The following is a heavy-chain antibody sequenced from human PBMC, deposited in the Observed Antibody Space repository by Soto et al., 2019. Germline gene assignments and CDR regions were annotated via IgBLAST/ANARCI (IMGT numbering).Heavy chain of an antibody. V-gene: IGHV4-4*02. CDR3: ASADFDY. Sequence: QVQLQESGPGLVKPSGTLSLTCAVSDGSISSSNWWNWVRQPPGKGLEWIGEIYPGGSINYNPSLKSRLTISVDKSKNQISLNLTSGTAADTAVYYCASADFDYWGQGTLVTVSS. J-gene: IGHJ4*02. CDR2: IYPGGSI. CDR1: DGSISSSNW.